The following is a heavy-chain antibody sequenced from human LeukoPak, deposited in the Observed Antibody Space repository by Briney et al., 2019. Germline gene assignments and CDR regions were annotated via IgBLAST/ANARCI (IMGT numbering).Heavy chain of an antibody. CDR1: GFTFVTFA. CDR2: ISVSGGGT. D-gene: IGHD6-13*01. CDR3: AKHKGAGSRYSYSMDV. Sequence: PGGSLRLSCAASGFTFVTFAMGWVRQAPGKGLEWVSTISVSGGGTYYADSVKGRFTISRDNSKNTLYLQMNSLRAEDTAVYYGAKHKGAGSRYSYSMDVWGKGATVTVSS. V-gene: IGHV3-23*01. J-gene: IGHJ6*03.